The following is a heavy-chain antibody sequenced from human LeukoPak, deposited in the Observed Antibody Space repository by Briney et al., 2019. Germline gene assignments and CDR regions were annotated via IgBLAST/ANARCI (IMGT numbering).Heavy chain of an antibody. D-gene: IGHD3-16*01. CDR2: ISYDGSNK. CDR1: GFTFSSYA. CDR3: ARAGGGHFFYGMDV. Sequence: GGSLRLSCAASGFTFSSYAMHWVRQAPGKGLEWVAVISYDGSNKYYADSVKGRFTIPRDTSKNTLYLQVNSLRGEDTAVYYCARAGGGHFFYGMDVWGQGTTVTVSS. V-gene: IGHV3-30*04. J-gene: IGHJ6*02.